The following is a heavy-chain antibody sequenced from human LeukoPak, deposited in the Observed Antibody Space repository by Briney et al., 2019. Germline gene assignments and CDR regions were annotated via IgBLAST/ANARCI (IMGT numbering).Heavy chain of an antibody. J-gene: IGHJ4*02. CDR1: GYTFTSYA. CDR2: INAGNGNT. Sequence: ASVTVSCKASGYTFTSYAMHWVRQAPGQRLEWMRRINAGNGNTKYSQKFQGRVTITRDTSASTAYMELSSLRSEDTAVYYCARVPDEYSSSWHFDYWGQGTLVTVSS. V-gene: IGHV1-3*01. D-gene: IGHD6-13*01. CDR3: ARVPDEYSSSWHFDY.